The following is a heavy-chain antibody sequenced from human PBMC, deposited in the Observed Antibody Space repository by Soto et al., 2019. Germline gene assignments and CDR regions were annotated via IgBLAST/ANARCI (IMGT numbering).Heavy chain of an antibody. D-gene: IGHD6-6*01. J-gene: IGHJ6*02. CDR2: ISAYNGNT. Sequence: GASVKVSCKASGYTFTSYGISWVRQAPGQVLEWMGWISAYNGNTNYAQKLQGRVTMTTDTSTSTAYMELRSLRSDDTAVYYCAEHSSSSGGYYYYGMDVWGQGTTVTVSS. CDR3: AEHSSSSGGYYYYGMDV. V-gene: IGHV1-18*01. CDR1: GYTFTSYG.